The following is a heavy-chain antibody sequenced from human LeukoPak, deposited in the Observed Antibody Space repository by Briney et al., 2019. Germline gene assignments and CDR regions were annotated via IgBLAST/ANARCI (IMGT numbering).Heavy chain of an antibody. V-gene: IGHV3-30*18. D-gene: IGHD6-19*01. Sequence: GRSLRLSCAASGFTFSSYGMHWVRQAPGKGLEWVAVISYDGSNKYYADSVKGRFTISRDNSKNTLYLQMNSLRAEDTAVYYCAKDPPYSSGWFDYWGQGTLVTVSS. CDR2: ISYDGSNK. CDR1: GFTFSSYG. J-gene: IGHJ4*02. CDR3: AKDPPYSSGWFDY.